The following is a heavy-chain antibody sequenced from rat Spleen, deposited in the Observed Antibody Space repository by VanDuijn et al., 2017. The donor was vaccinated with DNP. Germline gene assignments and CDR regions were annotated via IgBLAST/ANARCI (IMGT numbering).Heavy chain of an antibody. D-gene: IGHD1-3*01. CDR1: GFSLTSYG. V-gene: IGHV2-77*01. CDR3: MVSTFAY. Sequence: QVQMKETGPGLVQTTQTLSVTCTVSGFSLTSYGVHWVRQVPGKGLEGMGIIWGDGSTNYNSAPQSRLSISRDTSKSQVFLIMNSLQTDDTAVYYCMVSTFAYWGQGTLVTVCS. CDR2: IWGDGST. J-gene: IGHJ3*01.